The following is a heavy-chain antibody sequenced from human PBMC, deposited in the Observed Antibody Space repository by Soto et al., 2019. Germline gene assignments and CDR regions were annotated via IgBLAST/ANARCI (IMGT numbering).Heavy chain of an antibody. CDR2: IYSGGST. J-gene: IGHJ6*02. CDR1: GFTVSSNY. D-gene: IGHD2-21*02. Sequence: GGSLRLSCAASGFTVSSNYMSWVRQAPGKGLEWVSVIYSGGSTYYADSVKGRFTISRDNSKNKLYLQMNSQRAEDTAVYYCARDLYCGGDCYYYYYGMDVWGQGTTVTVSS. CDR3: ARDLYCGGDCYYYYYGMDV. V-gene: IGHV3-66*01.